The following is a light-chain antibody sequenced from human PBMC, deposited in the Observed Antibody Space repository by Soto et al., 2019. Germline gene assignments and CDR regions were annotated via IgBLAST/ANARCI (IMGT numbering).Light chain of an antibody. CDR3: QQRINWPLT. J-gene: IGKJ4*01. V-gene: IGKV3-11*01. CDR2: DIS. CDR1: QSVSSY. Sequence: EIVLTQSPATLSLSPGERATLSCRANQSVSSYLAWYQHKPGQAPRLLIYDISNRATGIPARFSGSGSGTDFTRTISILQPEDCVVYYCQQRINWPLTFGGGTKVEIK.